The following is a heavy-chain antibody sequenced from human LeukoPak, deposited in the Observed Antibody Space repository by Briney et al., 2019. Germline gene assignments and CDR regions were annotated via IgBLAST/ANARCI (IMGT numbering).Heavy chain of an antibody. D-gene: IGHD6-13*01. V-gene: IGHV4-34*01. Sequence: SETLSLTCAVYGGSFSGYYWSWIRQPPGKGLEWIGEINHSGSTNYNPSLKSRVTISVDTSKNQFSLKLSSVTAADTAVYYCARGPPEGRSNWYNYYYYYGMDVWGQGTTVTVSS. CDR3: ARGPPEGRSNWYNYYYYYGMDV. CDR1: GGSFSGYY. CDR2: INHSGST. J-gene: IGHJ6*02.